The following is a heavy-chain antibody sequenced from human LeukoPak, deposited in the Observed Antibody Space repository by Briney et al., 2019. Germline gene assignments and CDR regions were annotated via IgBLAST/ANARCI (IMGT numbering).Heavy chain of an antibody. CDR3: AGGEATVTTNYYYYYGMDV. V-gene: IGHV4-34*01. CDR1: GGSFSGYY. D-gene: IGHD4-17*01. CDR2: INHSGST. Sequence: SETLSLTCAVYGGSFSGYYWSWIRQPPGKGLEWIGEINHSGSTNYNPSLKSRVTISVDTSKNQFSLKLSSVTAADTAVYYCAGGEATVTTNYYYYYGMDVWGQGTTVTVSS. J-gene: IGHJ6*02.